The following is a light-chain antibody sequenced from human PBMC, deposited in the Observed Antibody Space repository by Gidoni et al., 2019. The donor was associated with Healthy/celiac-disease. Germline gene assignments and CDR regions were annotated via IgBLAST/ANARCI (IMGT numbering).Light chain of an antibody. V-gene: IGLV7-46*01. J-gene: IGLJ3*02. Sequence: QAVVTQEPSLTVSPGGTFTPPCGSSTGAVTSGHYPYWFQQKPGQAPRTLIYDTSNKHSWTPARFSGSLLGGKAALTLSGAQPEDEAEYYCLLSYSGARLWVFGGGTKLTVL. CDR1: TGAVTSGHY. CDR2: DTS. CDR3: LLSYSGARLWV.